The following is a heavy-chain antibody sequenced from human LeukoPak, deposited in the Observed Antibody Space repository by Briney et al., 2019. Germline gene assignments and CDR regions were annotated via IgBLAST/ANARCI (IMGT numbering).Heavy chain of an antibody. V-gene: IGHV4-31*02. Sequence: PSETLSLTSLVSGASITSGGYYWSGIRKHPGKGLEGFGYIYYSGSTYYNPSLKSRVTISVDTSKNQFSLKLSSVTAADTAVYYCARVASRGYSYAYADYWGQGTLVTVSS. D-gene: IGHD5-18*01. J-gene: IGHJ4*02. CDR1: GASITSGGYY. CDR2: IYYSGST. CDR3: ARVASRGYSYAYADY.